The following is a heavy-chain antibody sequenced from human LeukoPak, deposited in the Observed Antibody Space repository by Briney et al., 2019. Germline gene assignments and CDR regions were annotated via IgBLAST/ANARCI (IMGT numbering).Heavy chain of an antibody. CDR3: ATAHRRYSSGWRPPGY. CDR2: IIPIFGTA. CDR1: GGTFSSYA. V-gene: IGHV1-69*06. J-gene: IGHJ4*02. D-gene: IGHD6-19*01. Sequence: SVKVSCKASGGTFSSYAISWVQQAPGQGLEWMGGIIPIFGTANYAQKFQGRVTMTEDTSTDTAYMELSSLRSEHTAVYYCATAHRRYSSGWRPPGYWGQGTLVTVSS.